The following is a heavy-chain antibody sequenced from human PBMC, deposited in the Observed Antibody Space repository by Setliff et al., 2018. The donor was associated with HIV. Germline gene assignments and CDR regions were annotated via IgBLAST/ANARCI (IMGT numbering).Heavy chain of an antibody. V-gene: IGHV3-23*01. CDR1: EFTFSNYA. CDR2: ISGSGGST. Sequence: GGSLRLSCAASEFTFSNYAMSWVRQAPGKGLEWVSGISGSGGSTYYADSVKGRFTISRDNSKNTLYLQMNSLKTDDTAVYYCTRFSEWSEDYWGQGTLVTVSS. J-gene: IGHJ4*02. CDR3: TRFSEWSEDY. D-gene: IGHD3-3*01.